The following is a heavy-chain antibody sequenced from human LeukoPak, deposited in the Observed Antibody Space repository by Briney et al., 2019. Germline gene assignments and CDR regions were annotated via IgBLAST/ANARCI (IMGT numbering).Heavy chain of an antibody. CDR2: INPSSGGT. CDR3: ARDCSSISCYNY. V-gene: IGHV1-2*02. Sequence: GASVKVSCKASGYTFTSYDINWVRQATGQGLEWMGWINPSSGGTNYAQKFQGRVTMTRDTSISTAYMELSRLRSDDTAVYYCARDCSSISCYNYWGQGTLVTVSS. D-gene: IGHD2-2*02. J-gene: IGHJ4*02. CDR1: GYTFTSYD.